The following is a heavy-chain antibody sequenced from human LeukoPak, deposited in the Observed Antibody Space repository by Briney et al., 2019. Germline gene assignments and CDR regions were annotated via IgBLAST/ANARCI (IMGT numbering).Heavy chain of an antibody. D-gene: IGHD2-8*02. CDR3: ARDRGPRCTAYGGDDWFDP. V-gene: IGHV4-59*01. Sequence: SETLPLTCTVSGGSMSGYYWSWIRQPPGKGLEWVGYIYYSGSTNYNPSLKSRVTISVNTSKNQFSLKLSSVTAADTAVYYCARDRGPRCTAYGGDDWFDPWGQGTLVTVSS. CDR1: GGSMSGYY. CDR2: IYYSGST. J-gene: IGHJ5*02.